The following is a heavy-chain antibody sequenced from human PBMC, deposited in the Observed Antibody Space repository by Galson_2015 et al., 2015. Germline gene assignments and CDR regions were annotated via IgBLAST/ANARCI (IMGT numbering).Heavy chain of an antibody. CDR1: GFTFSSYG. CDR3: ARGPLGGASWGDAFDY. V-gene: IGHV3-33*01. D-gene: IGHD2-21*01. Sequence: SLRLSCAASGFTFSSYGMHWVRQAPGKGLEWVAYIWYDGSNKYYADSVKGRFTISRDNSKNTLYLQMNSLRAEDTAVYYCARGPLGGASWGDAFDYWGQGTLVTVSS. J-gene: IGHJ4*02. CDR2: IWYDGSNK.